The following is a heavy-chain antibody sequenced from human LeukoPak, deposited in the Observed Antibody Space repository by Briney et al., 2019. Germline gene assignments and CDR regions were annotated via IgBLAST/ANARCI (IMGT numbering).Heavy chain of an antibody. CDR1: GGSMIAYY. V-gene: IGHV4-4*07. Sequence: SETLSLTCTVSGGSMIAYYWSWIRQPAGKGLEWIGRIYSNGASDYNPSLNSRVSMSVDTSRNQISLRLSPVTAADAAFYYCARDSNSWTSYLVVWGQGLLVAVSS. J-gene: IGHJ4*02. D-gene: IGHD3/OR15-3a*01. CDR2: IYSNGAS. CDR3: ARDSNSWTSYLVV.